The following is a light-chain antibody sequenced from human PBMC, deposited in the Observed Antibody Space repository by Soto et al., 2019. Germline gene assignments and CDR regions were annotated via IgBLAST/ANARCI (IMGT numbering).Light chain of an antibody. V-gene: IGKV3-20*01. CDR2: GAS. CDR1: QSFYVN. Sequence: EIVLTRSPGTLSFSPGEGATLSCRASQSFYVNFALYQQKPCQSARLLIYGASTRATDIPDRFSGSGSDTDFALTISRLEPEDFAVYYCQQYSGSPFTFGPGTKVNI. CDR3: QQYSGSPFT. J-gene: IGKJ3*01.